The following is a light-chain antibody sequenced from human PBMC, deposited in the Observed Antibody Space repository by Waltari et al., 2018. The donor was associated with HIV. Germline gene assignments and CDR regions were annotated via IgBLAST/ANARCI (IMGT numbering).Light chain of an antibody. V-gene: IGLV3-9*01. Sequence: SYELTPPISVSVALGQPARIPCGGSNIGSKNVHWFQQKTGQAPVLVIYRDTNRPSGISERFSGSNSGTTATLTIIRAQAGDEADYFCQVWDTSTVVFGGGTKLTVL. J-gene: IGLJ2*01. CDR1: NIGSKN. CDR3: QVWDTSTVV. CDR2: RDT.